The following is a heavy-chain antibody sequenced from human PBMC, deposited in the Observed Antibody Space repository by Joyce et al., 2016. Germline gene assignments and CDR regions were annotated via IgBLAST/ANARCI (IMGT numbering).Heavy chain of an antibody. Sequence: QLQLQESGPGVVQPSETLSLTCTVSGVSVSSSNYFWGWMRQPPGKGLEWIGFISFCGTPYYSPSLKSRLIISLDTSKNKFSLNVDSVTAADTAVYYCTRHVNTNTPMQWGQGTLVTVSS. CDR1: GVSVSSSNYF. V-gene: IGHV4-39*01. D-gene: IGHD5-18*01. CDR2: ISFCGTP. CDR3: TRHVNTNTPMQ. J-gene: IGHJ4*02.